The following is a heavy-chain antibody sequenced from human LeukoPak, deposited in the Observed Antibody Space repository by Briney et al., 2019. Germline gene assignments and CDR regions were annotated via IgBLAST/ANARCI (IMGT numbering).Heavy chain of an antibody. D-gene: IGHD1-14*01. Sequence: ASVKVSCKASGYTFTSYGISWVRQAPGQGLEWMGWISAYNGNTNYAQKLQGRVTMTTDTSTSAAYMELRSLRSDDTAVYYCARSPTTGPYYYYYYMDVWGKGTTVTVSS. V-gene: IGHV1-18*01. CDR3: ARSPTTGPYYYYYYMDV. CDR1: GYTFTSYG. CDR2: ISAYNGNT. J-gene: IGHJ6*03.